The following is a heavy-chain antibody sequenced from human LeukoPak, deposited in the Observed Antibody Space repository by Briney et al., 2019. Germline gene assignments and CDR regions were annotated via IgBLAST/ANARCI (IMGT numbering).Heavy chain of an antibody. CDR1: GFIFSDQN. Sequence: PGGSLRLSCAASGFIFSDQNMNWVRQAPGKGLEWVSYISSSGSTIYYADSVKGRFTLSRDNAKNSLSLHINSLRAEDTAVYYCARRVMTTVSPFDYWGQGTLVTVSS. CDR3: ARRVMTTVSPFDY. CDR2: ISSSGSTI. V-gene: IGHV3-11*01. J-gene: IGHJ4*02. D-gene: IGHD4-4*01.